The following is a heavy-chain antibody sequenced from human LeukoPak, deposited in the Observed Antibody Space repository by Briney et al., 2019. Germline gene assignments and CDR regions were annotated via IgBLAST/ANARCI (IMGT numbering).Heavy chain of an antibody. CDR2: ISWNSGSI. J-gene: IGHJ4*02. CDR1: GFTFDDYA. D-gene: IGHD3-16*01. V-gene: IGHV3-9*01. CDR3: AKVTGGDMITYGGVDY. Sequence: GRSLRLSCAASGFTFDDYAMHWVRQAPGKGLEWVSGISWNSGSIGYADSVKGRFTISRDNAKNSLYLQMNSLRAEDTAVHYCAKVTGGDMITYGGVDYWGQGTLVTVSS.